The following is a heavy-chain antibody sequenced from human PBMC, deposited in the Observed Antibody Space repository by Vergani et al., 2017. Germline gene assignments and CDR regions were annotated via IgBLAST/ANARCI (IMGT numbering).Heavy chain of an antibody. D-gene: IGHD2-15*01. Sequence: EVQLVESGGGLVQPGRSLRLSCTASGFTFGDYAMSWFRQAPGKGLEWVGFIRSKAYGGTTEYAASVKGRFTISRDNSKNTLYLQMNSLRAEDTAVYYCARDGEEDCSGGSCVYYYYYMDVWGKGTTVTVSS. CDR2: IRSKAYGGTT. V-gene: IGHV3-49*03. CDR1: GFTFGDYA. CDR3: ARDGEEDCSGGSCVYYYYYMDV. J-gene: IGHJ6*03.